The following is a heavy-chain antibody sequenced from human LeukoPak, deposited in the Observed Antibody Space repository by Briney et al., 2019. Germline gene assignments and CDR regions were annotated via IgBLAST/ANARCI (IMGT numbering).Heavy chain of an antibody. V-gene: IGHV3-48*03. D-gene: IGHD3-10*01. J-gene: IGHJ5*02. CDR3: AREYGSGSYSTPSNWFDP. Sequence: GGSLRLSCAASGFTFSSYEMNWVRQAPGKGLEWVSYISSSGSTIYYADSVKGRFTISRDNAKNSLYLQMNSLRAEDTAVYYCAREYGSGSYSTPSNWFDPWGQGTLVTVSS. CDR1: GFTFSSYE. CDR2: ISSSGSTI.